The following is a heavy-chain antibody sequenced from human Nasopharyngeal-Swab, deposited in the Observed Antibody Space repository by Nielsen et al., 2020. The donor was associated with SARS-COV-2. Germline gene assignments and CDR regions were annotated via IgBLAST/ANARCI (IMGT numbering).Heavy chain of an antibody. CDR1: GYSFRTYG. D-gene: IGHD2/OR15-2a*01. J-gene: IGHJ4*02. CDR2: ISGSGDISGSGGST. CDR3: AKDLRGPYFF. V-gene: IGHV3-23*01. Sequence: GALKISCVASGYSFRTYGMSWVRQAPGKGLEWVAAISGSGDISGSGGSTYYADSVKGRFTISRDNSKNTLSLQMNGLGAEDTAVYYCAKDLRGPYFFWGQGTLVTVSS.